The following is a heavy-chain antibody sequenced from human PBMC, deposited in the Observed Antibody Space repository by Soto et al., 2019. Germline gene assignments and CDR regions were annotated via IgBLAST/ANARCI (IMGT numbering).Heavy chain of an antibody. V-gene: IGHV4-34*01. Sequence: QVQLQQWGAGLLKPSETLSLTCAVSGGSLSDYYWPWIRQSPGKGLEWIGEIHPSGSTYYNPSLRSRVTISVDTSKNQFSLKLTSLTAADTAIYCCARGRDEYKLGNVWGHGTTSPSP. D-gene: IGHD1-1*01. CDR1: GGSLSDYY. J-gene: IGHJ6*02. CDR3: ARGRDEYKLGNV. CDR2: IHPSGST.